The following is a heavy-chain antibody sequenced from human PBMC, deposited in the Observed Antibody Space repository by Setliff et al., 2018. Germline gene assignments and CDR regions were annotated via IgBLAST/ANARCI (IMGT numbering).Heavy chain of an antibody. CDR1: GYTFTDFG. V-gene: IGHV1-18*01. CDR2: ISPYTGNT. CDR3: AKGGNITRETYYYYGMDV. Sequence: ASVKVSCKASGYTFTDFGINWVRQAPGQGLEWMGWISPYTGNTYPAQRFQGRVTLTTDTSTSTAYMEVKSLTSDDTAVYYCAKGGNITRETYYYYGMDVWGQGTTVTVS. J-gene: IGHJ6*02. D-gene: IGHD1-20*01.